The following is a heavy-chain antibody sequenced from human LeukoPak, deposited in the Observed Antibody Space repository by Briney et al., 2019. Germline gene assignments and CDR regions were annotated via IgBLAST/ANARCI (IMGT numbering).Heavy chain of an antibody. CDR3: ARGPPYCSSTSCYDSSGLYYYYYGMDV. Sequence: SETLSLTCAVYGGSFSGYYWSWIRQPPGKGLEWIGEINHSGSTNYNPSLKSRVTISVDTSKNQFSLKLSSVTAADTAVYYYARGPPYCSSTSCYDSSGLYYYYYGMDVWGKGTTVTVSS. CDR1: GGSFSGYY. CDR2: INHSGST. J-gene: IGHJ6*04. V-gene: IGHV4-34*01. D-gene: IGHD2-2*01.